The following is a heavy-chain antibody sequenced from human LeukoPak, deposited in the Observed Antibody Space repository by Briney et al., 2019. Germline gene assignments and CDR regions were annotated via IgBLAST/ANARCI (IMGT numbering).Heavy chain of an antibody. CDR3: AKGSGSYYFDY. D-gene: IGHD3-10*01. J-gene: IGHJ4*02. Sequence: GRSLRLSCAASAFTFSSYWMDWVRQAPGKGLVWVARINSDGRSTIYADSGKGRFTISRDNDNNTMYLQMNSLRGEDTAVYYCAKGSGSYYFDYWGEGTLVTVSS. V-gene: IGHV3-74*01. CDR1: AFTFSSYW. CDR2: INSDGRST.